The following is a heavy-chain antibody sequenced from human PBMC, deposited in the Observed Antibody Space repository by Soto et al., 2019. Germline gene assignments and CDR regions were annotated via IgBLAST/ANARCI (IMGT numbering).Heavy chain of an antibody. CDR1: GFTFDDYA. J-gene: IGHJ4*02. D-gene: IGHD6-19*01. V-gene: IGHV3-9*01. CDR2: ISWNSGSI. CDR3: AKDGVAVADWFDY. Sequence: GGSLRLSCAASGFTFDDYAMHWVRQAPGKGLEWVSGISWNSGSIGYADSVKGRFTISRDNAKNSLYLQMNSLRAEDTALYYCAKDGVAVADWFDYWGQGTLVTVSS.